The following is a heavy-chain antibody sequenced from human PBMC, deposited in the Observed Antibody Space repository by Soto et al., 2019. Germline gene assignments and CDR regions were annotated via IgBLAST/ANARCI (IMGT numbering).Heavy chain of an antibody. Sequence: GASVKVSCKASGYTFTGYYMHWVRQAPGQGLEWMGWINPNSGGTNYAQKFQGWVTMTRDTSISTAYMELSRLRSDDTAVYYRARATVVAASPTTNWFDPWGQGTLVTVSS. J-gene: IGHJ5*02. CDR1: GYTFTGYY. CDR3: ARATVVAASPTTNWFDP. CDR2: INPNSGGT. D-gene: IGHD2-15*01. V-gene: IGHV1-2*04.